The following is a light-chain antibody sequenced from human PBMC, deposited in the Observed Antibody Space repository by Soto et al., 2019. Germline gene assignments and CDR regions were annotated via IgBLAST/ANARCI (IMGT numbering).Light chain of an antibody. CDR2: GAS. Sequence: EIVLTQSPGTLSLSPGERATLSCRASQSVSTTYLAWYQQKPGQPPRLLIYGASSRATGIPDRFSGSGSGTDFTLSISRLEPEEFAVYFCHQYGSSPQTFGQGTKVEIK. V-gene: IGKV3-20*01. J-gene: IGKJ1*01. CDR3: HQYGSSPQT. CDR1: QSVSTTY.